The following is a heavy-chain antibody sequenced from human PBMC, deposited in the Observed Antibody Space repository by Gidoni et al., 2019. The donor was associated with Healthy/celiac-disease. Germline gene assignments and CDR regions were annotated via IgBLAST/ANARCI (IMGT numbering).Heavy chain of an antibody. V-gene: IGHV1-69*01. D-gene: IGHD1-7*01. CDR3: ARDEVKLELRDAFDI. CDR1: GGTFSSYA. J-gene: IGHJ3*02. CDR2: IIPIFGTA. Sequence: QVQLVQSGAEVKKPGSSVKVYCKASGGTFSSYAISLVRQAPGQGLEWMGGIIPIFGTANYAQKFQGRVTITADESTSTAYMELSSLRSEDTAVYYCARDEVKLELRDAFDIWGQGTMVTVSS.